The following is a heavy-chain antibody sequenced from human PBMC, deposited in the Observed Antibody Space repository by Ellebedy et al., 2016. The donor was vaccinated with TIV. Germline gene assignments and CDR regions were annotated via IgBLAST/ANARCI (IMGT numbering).Heavy chain of an antibody. D-gene: IGHD6-13*01. V-gene: IGHV3-23*01. Sequence: GGSLRLXXAASGFTFSSYAMSWVRQAPGKGLEWVSAISGSGGSTYYADSVKGRFTISRDNSKNTLYLQMNSLRAEETAVYYCAKDSGVIAAAGPAGYFDYWGQGTLVTVSS. J-gene: IGHJ4*02. CDR3: AKDSGVIAAAGPAGYFDY. CDR2: ISGSGGST. CDR1: GFTFSSYA.